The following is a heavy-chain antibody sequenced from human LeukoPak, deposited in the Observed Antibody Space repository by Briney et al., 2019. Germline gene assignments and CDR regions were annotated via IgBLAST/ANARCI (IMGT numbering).Heavy chain of an antibody. CDR2: ISGSGGST. V-gene: IGHV3-23*01. D-gene: IGHD4-17*01. CDR1: GFTFSSYA. Sequence: GGSLRLSCAASGFTFSSYAMSWVRQAPGKGLEWVSAISGSGGSTYYADSVKGRFTISRDNSKSTLYLQMNSLRAEDTAVYYCANVPTVTRSQNWLDPWGQGTLVTVSS. J-gene: IGHJ5*02. CDR3: ANVPTVTRSQNWLDP.